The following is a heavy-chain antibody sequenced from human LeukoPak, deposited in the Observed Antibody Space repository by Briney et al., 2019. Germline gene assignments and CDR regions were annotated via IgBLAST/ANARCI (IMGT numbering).Heavy chain of an antibody. CDR3: ARRLVTFGGNDY. D-gene: IGHD3-16*01. CDR1: GGSISSGGFS. Sequence: PSETLSLTCGVSGGSISSGGFSWGWIRQPPGKGLEWIGYIYHNGHTYYNPSLNSRVTISGDRSKKHFSLKLSSVTAADTAVYYCARRLVTFGGNDYWGQGTLVTVSS. CDR2: IYHNGHT. J-gene: IGHJ4*02. V-gene: IGHV4-30-2*01.